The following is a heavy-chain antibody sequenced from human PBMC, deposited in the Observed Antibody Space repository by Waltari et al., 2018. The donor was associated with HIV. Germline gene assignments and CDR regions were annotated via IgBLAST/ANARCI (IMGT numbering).Heavy chain of an antibody. D-gene: IGHD3-10*01. CDR1: GGHSRTPKSY. CDR2: FYYRGRS. Sequence: QLQESGPGLVKPSVTLSLTFPVSGGHSRTPKSYWGWVRQTPGKGLEWIGTFYYRGRSYNNPSFKSRLNMSIDTSTNRFSLNLTSVTAADTALYYCARHSGPYVHHFDYWGRGTLVTVS. V-gene: IGHV4-39*01. CDR3: ARHSGPYVHHFDY. J-gene: IGHJ2*01.